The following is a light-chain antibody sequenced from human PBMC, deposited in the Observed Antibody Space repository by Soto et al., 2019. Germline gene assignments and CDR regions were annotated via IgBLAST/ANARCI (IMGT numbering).Light chain of an antibody. CDR1: SSNIGSNT. Sequence: QSALTQPPAASGTPGQRVTISCSGSSSNIGSNTVNWYQQLPGTAPKLLIYSNNQRPSGVPDRFSGSKSGTSASLAISGLQSEDEADYYCQAWDESLNGYYVSGNGTKVTVL. J-gene: IGLJ1*01. V-gene: IGLV1-44*01. CDR3: QAWDESLNGYYV. CDR2: SNN.